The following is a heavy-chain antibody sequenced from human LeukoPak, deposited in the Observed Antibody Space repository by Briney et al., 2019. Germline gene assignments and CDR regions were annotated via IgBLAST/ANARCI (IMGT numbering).Heavy chain of an antibody. CDR1: GYTFTSHG. D-gene: IGHD6-19*01. CDR3: ARYSSGWYHFDS. V-gene: IGHV1-18*01. J-gene: IGHJ4*02. CDR2: ISAYNGNT. Sequence: ASVKVSCKASGYTFTSHGISWVLQAPGQGLEWMGWISAYNGNTNYAQKLQGRVTMTTDTSTSTAYMELRSLRSDDTAVYYCARYSSGWYHFDSWGQGTLVTVSS.